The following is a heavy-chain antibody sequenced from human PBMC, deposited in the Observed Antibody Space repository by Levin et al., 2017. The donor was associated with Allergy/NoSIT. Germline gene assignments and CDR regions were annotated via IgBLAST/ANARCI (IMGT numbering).Heavy chain of an antibody. CDR1: GFTFSSYS. J-gene: IGHJ6*02. V-gene: IGHV3-48*01. Sequence: GGSLRLSCAASGFTFSSYSMNWVRQAPGKGLEWVSYISRSSSTIYYADSVKGRFTISRDNAKNSLYLQMNSLRAEDTAVYYCARLTGRWYYYGMDVWGQGTTVTVSS. D-gene: IGHD4-23*01. CDR2: ISRSSSTI. CDR3: ARLTGRWYYYGMDV.